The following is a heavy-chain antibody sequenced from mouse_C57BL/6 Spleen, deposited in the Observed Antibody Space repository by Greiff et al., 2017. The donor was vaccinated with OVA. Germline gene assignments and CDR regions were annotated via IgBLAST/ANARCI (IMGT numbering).Heavy chain of an antibody. Sequence: EVKLMESGGGLVKPGGSLKLSCAASGFTFSSYAMSWVRQTPEKRLEWVATISDGGSYTYYPDNVKGRFTISRDNAKNNLYLQMSHLKSEDTAMYYCARDRAYYYGSSWWYFDVWGTGTTVTVSS. CDR2: ISDGGSYT. V-gene: IGHV5-4*01. D-gene: IGHD1-1*01. CDR1: GFTFSSYA. CDR3: ARDRAYYYGSSWWYFDV. J-gene: IGHJ1*03.